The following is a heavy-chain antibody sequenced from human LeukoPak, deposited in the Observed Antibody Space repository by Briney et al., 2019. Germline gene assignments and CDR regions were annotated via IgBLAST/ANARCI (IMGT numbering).Heavy chain of an antibody. Sequence: ASVKVSCKASGGTFSSYAISWVRQAPGQGLEWMGGIIPIFGTANYAQKVQGRVTITADESTSTAYMELSSLRSEDTAVYYCARERSSGWVFDYWGQGTLVTVSS. CDR2: IIPIFGTA. V-gene: IGHV1-69*13. J-gene: IGHJ4*02. CDR1: GGTFSSYA. CDR3: ARERSSGWVFDY. D-gene: IGHD6-19*01.